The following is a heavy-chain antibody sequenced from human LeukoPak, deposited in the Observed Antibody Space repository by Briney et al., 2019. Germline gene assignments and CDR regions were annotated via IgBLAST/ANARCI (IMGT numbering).Heavy chain of an antibody. CDR1: GFSFSIYW. CDR3: GSGLYYSSGSYGY. D-gene: IGHD3-10*01. V-gene: IGHV4-34*01. Sequence: SETLSLTCAVSGFSFSIYWWLWIRQPPGKGLEWIGEINHRGSANYNPSLKSRVTISVDTSDNQFSLKLRYVTAADTAVYYCGSGLYYSSGSYGYWGQGTLVTVSS. CDR2: INHRGSA. J-gene: IGHJ4*02.